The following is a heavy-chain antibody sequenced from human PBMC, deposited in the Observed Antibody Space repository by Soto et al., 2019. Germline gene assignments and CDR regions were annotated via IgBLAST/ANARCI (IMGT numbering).Heavy chain of an antibody. CDR2: IHYSGRT. V-gene: IGHV4-39*01. D-gene: IGHD3-22*01. CDR3: ARLLYNSSGFYYFDY. J-gene: IGHJ4*02. Sequence: PSETLSVTCTVSGGYISSGGYYWGWIHRPPGKGLEWLGSIHYSGRTYDNPSLKSRVTTSVETSKNQFSLKLSSVTAADTAIYFCARLLYNSSGFYYFDYWGKGFLVPVSS. CDR1: GGYISSGGYY.